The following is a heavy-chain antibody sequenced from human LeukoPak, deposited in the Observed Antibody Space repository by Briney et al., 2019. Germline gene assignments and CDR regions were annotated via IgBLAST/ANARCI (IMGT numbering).Heavy chain of an antibody. CDR1: GYTFTGYY. CDR3: GRDTYYYDSSGYRTFDI. V-gene: IGHV1-2*02. Sequence: ASVKVSCKASGYTFTGYYMHWVRQAPGQGLEWMGWINPNSGGTNYAQKFQGRVTMTRDTSISTVYMELSRLRSDDTAVYYCGRDTYYYDSSGYRTFDIWGQGTMVTVSS. J-gene: IGHJ3*02. D-gene: IGHD3-22*01. CDR2: INPNSGGT.